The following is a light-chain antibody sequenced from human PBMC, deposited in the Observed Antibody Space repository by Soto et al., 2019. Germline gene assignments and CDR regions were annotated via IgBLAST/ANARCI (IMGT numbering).Light chain of an antibody. CDR3: SSYTSSNTDV. CDR1: SSDIGAYNF. Sequence: QSVLTQPASVSGSPGQSITISCTGTSSDIGAYNFVSWYQHHPGKAPKLMIFEVSNRPLGASDRFSGTKPGNTASLTISGLQAEDEADYYCSSYTSSNTDVFGTGTKVTVL. V-gene: IGLV2-14*01. J-gene: IGLJ1*01. CDR2: EVS.